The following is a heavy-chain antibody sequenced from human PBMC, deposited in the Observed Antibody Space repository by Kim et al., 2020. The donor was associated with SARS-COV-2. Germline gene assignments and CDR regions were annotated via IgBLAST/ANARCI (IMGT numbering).Heavy chain of an antibody. Sequence: GGSLRLSCAASGLTVSSNYMSWVRQAPGKGLEWVSVIYSGGSTYYADSVKGRFTISRDSSKNTLYLQMNSLRAEDTAVYYCARDLQEAGAFDIWGQGTMVTVSS. V-gene: IGHV3-53*01. CDR2: IYSGGST. CDR1: GLTVSSNY. CDR3: ARDLQEAGAFDI. J-gene: IGHJ3*02.